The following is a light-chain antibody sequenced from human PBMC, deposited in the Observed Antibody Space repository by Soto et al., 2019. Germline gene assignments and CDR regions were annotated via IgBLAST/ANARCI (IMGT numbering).Light chain of an antibody. CDR1: SSNIGSNV. J-gene: IGLJ3*02. CDR2: NDD. Sequence: QSVVTQPPSTSGTPGQRVTISCSGSSSNIGSNVVSWYQQLPGTTPRLLIYNDDQRPSGVPDRFSGSKSGTSASLAISGLQSDDEADYYCAAWDGSLNGVVFGGGTQLTVL. V-gene: IGLV1-44*01. CDR3: AAWDGSLNGVV.